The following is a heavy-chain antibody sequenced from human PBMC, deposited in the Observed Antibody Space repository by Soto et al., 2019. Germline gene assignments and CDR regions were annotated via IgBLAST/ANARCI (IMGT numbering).Heavy chain of an antibody. Sequence: PGGSLRLSCAASGFTFSSYAMSLVRQAPGKGLEWVSAISGSGGSTYYADSVKGRFTISRDNSKNTLYLQMNSLRAEDTAVYYCAKDKSYSGYDFDYANYWGQGTLVTVSS. J-gene: IGHJ4*02. CDR1: GFTFSSYA. CDR3: AKDKSYSGYDFDYANY. CDR2: ISGSGGST. D-gene: IGHD5-12*01. V-gene: IGHV3-23*01.